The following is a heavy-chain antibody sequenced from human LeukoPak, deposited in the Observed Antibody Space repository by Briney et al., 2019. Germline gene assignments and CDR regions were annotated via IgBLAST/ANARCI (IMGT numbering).Heavy chain of an antibody. CDR3: ARDLILWFGEFDYYYYGMDV. CDR1: GFTVSSNY. J-gene: IGHJ6*02. D-gene: IGHD3-10*01. V-gene: IGHV3-66*02. CDR2: IYSGGST. Sequence: GGSLRLSCAASGFTVSSNYMSWVRQAPGKGLEWVSVIYSGGSTYYADSVKGRFTISRDNSKNTLYRQMNSLRAEDTAVYYCARDLILWFGEFDYYYYGMDVWGQGTTVTVSS.